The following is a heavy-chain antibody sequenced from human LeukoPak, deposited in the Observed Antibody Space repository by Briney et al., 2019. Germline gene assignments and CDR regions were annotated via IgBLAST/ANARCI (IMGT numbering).Heavy chain of an antibody. Sequence: GGSLRLSCTVSGFTFSSYAMSWVRQAPGKGLEWVSSITTSGGSTYFADSVKGRFTISRDNSKNTLYLQMNSLRAEDTAVYYCAKERNYYGSGRSFDYWGQGTLVTVSS. J-gene: IGHJ4*02. CDR3: AKERNYYGSGRSFDY. D-gene: IGHD3-10*01. CDR2: ITTSGGST. CDR1: GFTFSSYA. V-gene: IGHV3-23*01.